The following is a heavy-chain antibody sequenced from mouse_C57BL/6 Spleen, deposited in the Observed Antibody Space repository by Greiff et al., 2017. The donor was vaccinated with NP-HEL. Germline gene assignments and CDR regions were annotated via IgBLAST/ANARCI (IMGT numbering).Heavy chain of an antibody. CDR3: ARFPFYYYGSPYYAMDY. CDR1: GYAFSSSW. CDR2: IYPGDGDT. V-gene: IGHV1-82*01. Sequence: QVQLQQSGPELVKPGASVKISCKASGYAFSSSWMNWVKQRPGKGLEWIGRIYPGDGDTNYNGKFKGKATLTADKSSSTAYMQLSSLTSEDSAVYFCARFPFYYYGSPYYAMDYWGQGTSVTVSS. J-gene: IGHJ4*01. D-gene: IGHD1-1*01.